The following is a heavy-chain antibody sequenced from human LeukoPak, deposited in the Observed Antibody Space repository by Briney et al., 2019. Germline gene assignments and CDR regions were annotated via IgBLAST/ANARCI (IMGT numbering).Heavy chain of an antibody. CDR1: GGSISSYY. Sequence: PSETLSLTCTVSGGSISSYYWSWIRQPPGKGLEWIGYIYYSGSTNYNPSLKSRVTISVDTSKNQFSLKLSSVTAADTAIYYCARGNSDRFPPYLDYWGQGILVIVSS. V-gene: IGHV4-59*08. CDR3: ARGNSDRFPPYLDY. CDR2: IYYSGST. J-gene: IGHJ4*02. D-gene: IGHD4-23*01.